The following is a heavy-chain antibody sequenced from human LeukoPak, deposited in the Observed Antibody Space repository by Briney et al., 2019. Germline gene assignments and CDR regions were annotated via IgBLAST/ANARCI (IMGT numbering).Heavy chain of an antibody. CDR3: GRGADYYYGMDV. V-gene: IGHV1-69*13. CDR2: IIPIFGTA. Sequence: SVKVSCKASGGTFSSYAISWVRQAPGQGLEWMGGIIPIFGTANYAQKFQGRVTITADESTSTAYMELSSLRSEDTAVYYCGRGADYYYGMDVWGKGTTVTVSS. J-gene: IGHJ6*04. CDR1: GGTFSSYA.